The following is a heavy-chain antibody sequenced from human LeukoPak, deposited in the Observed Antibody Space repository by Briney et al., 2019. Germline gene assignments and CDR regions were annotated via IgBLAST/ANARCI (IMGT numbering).Heavy chain of an antibody. D-gene: IGHD3-22*01. CDR1: GGTFNNYA. CDR2: IIPIFGTS. CDR3: ARGYYDSSGYSSLFDY. Sequence: GASVKVSCTASGGTFNNYAISWVRQAPGQGLEWMGGIIPIFGTSNYAQKFQGRVTITADESTSTAYMELSSLRSDDTAVYYCARGYYDSSGYSSLFDYWGQGTLVTVSS. V-gene: IGHV1-69*13. J-gene: IGHJ4*02.